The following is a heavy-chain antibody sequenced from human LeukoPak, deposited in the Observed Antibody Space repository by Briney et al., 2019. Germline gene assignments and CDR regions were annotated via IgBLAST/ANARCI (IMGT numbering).Heavy chain of an antibody. CDR1: GGSLSGYW. D-gene: IGHD3-22*01. CDR2: IYYTGST. V-gene: IGHV4-59*08. J-gene: IGHJ4*02. Sequence: SETLSLTCAVSGGSLSGYWWTWIRQPPGKGLEWIGIIYYTGSTSYNPSLKRRVTLSVDTSKNQFSLKLSSVSAADTAVYYCARRRYYDPLGLDLWGRGTLVTVSS. CDR3: ARRRYYDPLGLDL.